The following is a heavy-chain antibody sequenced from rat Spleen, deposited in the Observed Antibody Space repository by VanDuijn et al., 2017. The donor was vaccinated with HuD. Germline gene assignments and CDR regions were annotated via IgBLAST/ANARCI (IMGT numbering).Heavy chain of an antibody. CDR2: ISSGGVGI. J-gene: IGHJ2*01. D-gene: IGHD1-9*01. V-gene: IGHV5-25*01. Sequence: EVQLVESGGGLVQPGRSLKLSCAASGFTFSSFPMAWVRQAPKKGLEWVAYISSGGVGIYYQASVKGRFTISRDNAKSTLYLQMDSLRSEDTASYYCVRHGYTRYYFDYWGQGVMVTVSS. CDR1: GFTFSSFP. CDR3: VRHGYTRYYFDY.